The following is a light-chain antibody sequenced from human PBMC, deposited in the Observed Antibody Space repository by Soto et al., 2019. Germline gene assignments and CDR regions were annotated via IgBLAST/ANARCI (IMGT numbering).Light chain of an antibody. CDR1: TSDVGNYNY. J-gene: IGLJ2*01. CDR3: SSYSSANTVI. Sequence: QSALTQPRSVSGSPGQSVTISCSGTTSDVGNYNYVSWYQQHPGKAPKLIIYDVTKRPSGVPDRFSGSKSGNTASLIISGLQAEDEAQYYCSSYSSANTVIFGGGTQLTVL. V-gene: IGLV2-11*01. CDR2: DVT.